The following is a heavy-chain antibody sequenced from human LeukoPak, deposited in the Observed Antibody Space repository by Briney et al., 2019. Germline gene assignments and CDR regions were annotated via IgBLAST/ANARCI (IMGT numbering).Heavy chain of an antibody. J-gene: IGHJ4*02. CDR2: ISSSGSTI. Sequence: PGGSLRLSCAASGFTFSSYEMNWVRQAPGKGLEWVSYISSSGSTIYYADSVKGRFTISRDNAKNSLYLQMNSLRAEDTAVYYCARDSATIRGFDYWAQGTLVTVSS. D-gene: IGHD5-24*01. CDR3: ARDSATIRGFDY. CDR1: GFTFSSYE. V-gene: IGHV3-48*03.